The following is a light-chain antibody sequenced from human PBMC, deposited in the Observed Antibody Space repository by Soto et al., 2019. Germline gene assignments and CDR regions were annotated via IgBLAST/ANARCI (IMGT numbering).Light chain of an antibody. J-gene: IGLJ1*01. Sequence: QSALTQPASVSGSPGQSITISCTGTSSDVGGYNYVSWYQQHPGKAPKLMIYEVSNRPSGVSNRFSGSKSGNTASLTISGFQAEDEADYYCSSYTSSSTYVFGTGTKV. CDR2: EVS. CDR1: SSDVGGYNY. V-gene: IGLV2-14*01. CDR3: SSYTSSSTYV.